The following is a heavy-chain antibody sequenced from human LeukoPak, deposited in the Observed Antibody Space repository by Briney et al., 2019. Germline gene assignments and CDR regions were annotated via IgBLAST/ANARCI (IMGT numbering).Heavy chain of an antibody. J-gene: IGHJ5*02. CDR1: GGSISSNSYY. CDR3: ARVPVNIWENWFDP. CDR2: IYYTGST. V-gene: IGHV4-39*07. D-gene: IGHD1-26*01. Sequence: PSETLSLTCAVSGGSISSNSYYWGWIRQPPGKGLEWIGNIYYTGSTYYNPSLKSRVTISVDTSKNQFSLKLSSVTAADTAVYYCARVPVNIWENWFDPWGQGTLVTVSS.